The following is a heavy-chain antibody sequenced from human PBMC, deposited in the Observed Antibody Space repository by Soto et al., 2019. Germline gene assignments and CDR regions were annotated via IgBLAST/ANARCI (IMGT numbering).Heavy chain of an antibody. CDR3: AIADYGDDDY. D-gene: IGHD4-17*01. V-gene: IGHV1-18*01. CDR2: IKAYSGNT. Sequence: QLPLVRSGAEAKKPGASVKVSCKASGYTFPTSTISWVRQAPGQGLEWMGWIKAYSGNTNYAQKLQGSVTMTTDTSTNTAYMELRSLTTDDTAIYYCAIADYGDDDYWGQGTLVTVSS. CDR1: GYTFPTST. J-gene: IGHJ4*02.